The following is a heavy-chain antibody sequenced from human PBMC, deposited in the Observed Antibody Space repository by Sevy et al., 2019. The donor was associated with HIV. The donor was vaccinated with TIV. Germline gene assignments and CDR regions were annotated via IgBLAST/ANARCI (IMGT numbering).Heavy chain of an antibody. V-gene: IGHV3-7*01. CDR2: IDQDGRDK. J-gene: IGHJ3*02. Sequence: GGSLRLSCAASEFIFTGYWRNWVRQAPGKGLEGGANIDQDGRDKRYVDSVRGRFTISRDNANNLLYLHMSSLRADDTAVYYCARAGGWGNINHSNQILDIWGHGTKVTVSS. CDR1: EFIFTGYW. CDR3: ARAGGWGNINHSNQILDI. D-gene: IGHD3-16*01.